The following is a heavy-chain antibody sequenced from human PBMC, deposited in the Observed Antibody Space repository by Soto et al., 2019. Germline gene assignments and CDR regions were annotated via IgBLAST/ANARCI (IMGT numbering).Heavy chain of an antibody. Sequence: EVRLVESGGGLVQPGGSLRLSCAASGLTLSDHYMDWVRQAPVKGLEWVGRTRNKANSYTTEYAASVKGRFTISRDDSKTALYLQMNSTKTDDTAMYYCARGLSGTASGSHSYWGQGTLVTVAA. CDR3: ARGLSGTASGSHSY. CDR1: GLTLSDHY. CDR2: TRNKANSYTT. D-gene: IGHD3-3*01. V-gene: IGHV3-72*01. J-gene: IGHJ4*02.